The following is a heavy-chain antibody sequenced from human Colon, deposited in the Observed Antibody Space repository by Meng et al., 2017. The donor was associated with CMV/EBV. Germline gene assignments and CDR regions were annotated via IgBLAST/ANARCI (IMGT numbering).Heavy chain of an antibody. D-gene: IGHD2-8*01. CDR2: IHSSDSDT. CDR3: ARRGYCTSDSCYVGWRDDPFDL. Sequence: GESLKISCKGSGYGFITFWVAWVRQMPGKGLEWVGIIHSSDSDTIYSPSFQDHVTISVDKSTSTAFLQWSSLKASDTEMYYWARRGYCTSDSCYVGWRDDPFDLWGQGTMVTVSS. J-gene: IGHJ3*01. CDR1: GYGFITFW. V-gene: IGHV5-51*01.